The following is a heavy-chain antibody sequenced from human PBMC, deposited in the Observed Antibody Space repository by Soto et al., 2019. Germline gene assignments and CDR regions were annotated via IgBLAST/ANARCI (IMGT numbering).Heavy chain of an antibody. Sequence: PGGSLRLSCAASGFTFSSYGMHWVRQAPGKGLEWVAVIWYDGSNKYYADSVKGRFTISRDNSKNTLYLQMNSLRAEDTAVYYCARDGCSSTSCYKANYYYYGMDVWGQGTTVTVSS. CDR3: ARDGCSSTSCYKANYYYYGMDV. D-gene: IGHD2-2*02. J-gene: IGHJ6*02. CDR1: GFTFSSYG. CDR2: IWYDGSNK. V-gene: IGHV3-33*01.